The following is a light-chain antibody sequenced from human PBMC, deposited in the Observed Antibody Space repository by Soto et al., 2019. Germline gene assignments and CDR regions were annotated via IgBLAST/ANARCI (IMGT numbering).Light chain of an antibody. CDR1: SSDVGGYKY. CDR2: EVN. J-gene: IGLJ1*01. Sequence: QSALTQPPSASGSPGQSVTISCTGTSSDVGGYKYVSWYQQHPGKAPKHMIFEVNKRPSGVPDRFSGSKSGNTASLTVSGLQAEDEADYYCSSYAGINNLGVFGTGTKVTVL. V-gene: IGLV2-8*01. CDR3: SSYAGINNLGV.